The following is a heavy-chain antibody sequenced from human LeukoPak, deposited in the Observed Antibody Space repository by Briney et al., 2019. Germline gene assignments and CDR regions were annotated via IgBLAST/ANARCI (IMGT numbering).Heavy chain of an antibody. CDR3: AKDFVGLGMATKIRDY. J-gene: IGHJ4*02. V-gene: IGHV3-23*01. CDR1: GFTFSSYA. CDR2: ISGSGGST. Sequence: GGSLRLPCAASGFTFSSYAMSWVRQAPGKGLEWVSAISGSGGSTYYADSVKGRFTISRDNSKNTLYLQMNSLRAEDTAVYYCAKDFVGLGMATKIRDYWGQGTLVTVSS. D-gene: IGHD5-24*01.